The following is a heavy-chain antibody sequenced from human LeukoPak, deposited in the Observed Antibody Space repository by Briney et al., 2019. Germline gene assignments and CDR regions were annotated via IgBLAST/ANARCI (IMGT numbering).Heavy chain of an antibody. V-gene: IGHV4-59*01. D-gene: IGHD1-26*01. CDR2: IYYSGST. Sequence: SETLSLTCTVSGGSINSYYWNWIRQPPGKGLEWIGYIYYSGSTNYNPSLKSRVTISVDTSKNQFSLKLNSVTAADTAVYYCARGWVYSGSYYFYFDYWGQGTLVTVSS. CDR1: GGSINSYY. J-gene: IGHJ4*02. CDR3: ARGWVYSGSYYFYFDY.